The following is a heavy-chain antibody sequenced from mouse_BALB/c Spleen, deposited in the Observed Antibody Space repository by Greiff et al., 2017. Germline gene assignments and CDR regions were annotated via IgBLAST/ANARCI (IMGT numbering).Heavy chain of an antibody. J-gene: IGHJ3*01. V-gene: IGHV14-3*02. CDR2: IDPANGNT. D-gene: IGHD1-1*01. CDR3: ARYYYGSSPFAD. CDR1: GFNIKDTY. Sequence: EVQLQQSGAELVKPGASVKLSCTASGFNIKDTYMHWVKQRPEQGLEWIGRIDPANGNTKYDPKFQGKATITADTSSNTAYLQLSSLTSEDTAVYYCARYYYGSSPFADWGQGTLVTVSA.